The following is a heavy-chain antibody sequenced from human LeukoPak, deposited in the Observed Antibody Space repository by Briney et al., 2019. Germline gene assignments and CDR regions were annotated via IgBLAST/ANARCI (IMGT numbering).Heavy chain of an antibody. D-gene: IGHD5-12*01. CDR1: GYTLTELS. V-gene: IGHV1-69*02. CDR3: ASQASGYEKDY. CDR2: IIPILGIA. J-gene: IGHJ4*02. Sequence: SVKVSCKVSGYTLTELSMHWVRQAPGQGLEWMGRIIPILGIANYAQKFQGRVTITADKSTSTAYMELSSLRSEDTAVYYCASQASGYEKDYWGQGTLVTVSS.